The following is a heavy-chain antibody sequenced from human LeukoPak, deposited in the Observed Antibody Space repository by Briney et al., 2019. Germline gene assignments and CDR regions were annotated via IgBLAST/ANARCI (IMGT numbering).Heavy chain of an antibody. CDR1: GGSISSYY. CDR3: ARDGDGYNTFDY. D-gene: IGHD5-24*01. CDR2: IYYSGST. Sequence: SETLSLTCTVSGGSISSYYWSWIRQPPGKGLEWVGYIYYSGSTNYNPSLKSRVTISVDTSKNQFSLKLSSVTAADTAVYYCARDGDGYNTFDYWGQGTLVTVSS. V-gene: IGHV4-59*01. J-gene: IGHJ4*02.